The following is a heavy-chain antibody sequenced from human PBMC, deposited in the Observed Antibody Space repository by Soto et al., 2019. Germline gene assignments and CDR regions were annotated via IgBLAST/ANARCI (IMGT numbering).Heavy chain of an antibody. J-gene: IGHJ4*02. Sequence: QVQLVQSGAEVKKPGASVKVSCKASGYTFNNYALHWVRQAPGQRLEWMGWINCANGDTKYSQKFQGRVTITRDTSASTAYMELSSLRYEDTAVYYCGRGNGYDVDFWGQGTLVTVSS. CDR3: GRGNGYDVDF. CDR2: INCANGDT. V-gene: IGHV1-3*01. D-gene: IGHD5-12*01. CDR1: GYTFNNYA.